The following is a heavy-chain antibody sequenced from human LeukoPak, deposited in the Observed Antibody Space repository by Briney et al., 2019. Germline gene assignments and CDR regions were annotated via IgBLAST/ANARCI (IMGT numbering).Heavy chain of an antibody. Sequence: GSLRLSCTASGFTFGDFAMSWVRQAPGQGLEWIGEINHSGSTNYNPSLKSRVTISVDTSKNQFSLKLSSVTAADTAVYYCARDLRRVTLDYWGQGTLVTVSS. J-gene: IGHJ4*02. CDR1: GFTFGDFA. CDR2: INHSGST. D-gene: IGHD5-18*01. CDR3: ARDLRRVTLDY. V-gene: IGHV4-34*01.